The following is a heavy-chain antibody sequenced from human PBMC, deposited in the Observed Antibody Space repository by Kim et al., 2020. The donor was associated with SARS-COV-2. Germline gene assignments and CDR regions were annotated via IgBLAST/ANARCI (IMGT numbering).Heavy chain of an antibody. CDR1: GGSISSHY. J-gene: IGHJ5*02. D-gene: IGHD3-3*01. CDR2: IYYSGST. CDR3: ARVRSITIFGVVIMGSWFDP. Sequence: SETLSLTCTVSGGSISSHYWSWIRQPPGKGLEWIGYIYYSGSTNYNPSLKSRVTISVDTSKNQFSLKLSSVSAADTAVYYCARVRSITIFGVVIMGSWFDPWGQGTLVTVSS. V-gene: IGHV4-59*11.